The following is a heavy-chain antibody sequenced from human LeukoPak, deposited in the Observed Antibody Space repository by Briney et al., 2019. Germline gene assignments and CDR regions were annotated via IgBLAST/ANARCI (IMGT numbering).Heavy chain of an antibody. CDR2: INHGGST. D-gene: IGHD3-10*01. Sequence: SETLSLTCAVYGGSSSDYFWSWIRQPPGKGLEWIGEINHGGSTNYNPSLKSRITISVDTSKNQFSLKLSSMTAADTAVYYCAAGESHFDYWGQGTLVTVSS. CDR1: GGSSSDYF. V-gene: IGHV4-34*01. J-gene: IGHJ4*02. CDR3: AAGESHFDY.